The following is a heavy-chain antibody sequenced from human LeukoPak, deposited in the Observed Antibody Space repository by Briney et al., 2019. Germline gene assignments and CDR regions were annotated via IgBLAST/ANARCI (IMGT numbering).Heavy chain of an antibody. D-gene: IGHD3-22*01. J-gene: IGHJ4*02. Sequence: GASVKVSCKASGYTFTSYYMHWVRQAPGQGLEWMGIINPSGGSTSYAQKFQGRVTMTRDTSTSTVYMELSSLRSEDTAVYYCAVVGGFDSSGYYSLFDYWGQGTLVTVSS. V-gene: IGHV1-46*01. CDR1: GYTFTSYY. CDR3: AVVGGFDSSGYYSLFDY. CDR2: INPSGGST.